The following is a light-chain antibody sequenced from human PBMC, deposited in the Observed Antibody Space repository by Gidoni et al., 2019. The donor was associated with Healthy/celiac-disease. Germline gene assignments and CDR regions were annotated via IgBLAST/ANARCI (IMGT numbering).Light chain of an antibody. V-gene: IGKV1-5*01. J-gene: IGKJ2*01. CDR3: QQYNSYPYT. CDR1: QSISSW. Sequence: IQMTPSPSPLSASVGDRVTITCRASQSISSWLAWYQQKPGKAPKLLIYDASSLESGVPSRFSGSGSGTEFTLTISSLQPDDFATYYCQQYNSYPYTFGQGTKLEIK. CDR2: DAS.